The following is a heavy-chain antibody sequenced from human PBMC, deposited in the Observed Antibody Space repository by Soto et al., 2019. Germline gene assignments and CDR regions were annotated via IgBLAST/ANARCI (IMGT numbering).Heavy chain of an antibody. CDR1: GYTFTSYG. Sequence: GASVKVSCKASGYTFTSYGISWVRQAPGQGLEWMGIINPSGGSTSYAQKFQGRVTMTRDTSTSTVYMELSSLRSEDTAVYYCASRRTDFWSGYYIMDVWGKGTTVTVSS. D-gene: IGHD3-3*01. V-gene: IGHV1-46*03. CDR3: ASRRTDFWSGYYIMDV. CDR2: INPSGGST. J-gene: IGHJ6*03.